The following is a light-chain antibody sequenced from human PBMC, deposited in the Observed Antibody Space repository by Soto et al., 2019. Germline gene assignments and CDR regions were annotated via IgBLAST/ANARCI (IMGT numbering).Light chain of an antibody. CDR1: QSIGIY. CDR3: QQSYSIPIT. CDR2: AAS. J-gene: IGKJ5*01. V-gene: IGKV1-39*01. Sequence: DIQMTQSPSSLSASVGDRVTITCRATQSIGIYLNWYQHKPGKAPKLLIYAASTLKSGVPSGFSGSGSGTAFTLTISSLQPEDFATYCCQQSYSIPITFGQGTRLEIK.